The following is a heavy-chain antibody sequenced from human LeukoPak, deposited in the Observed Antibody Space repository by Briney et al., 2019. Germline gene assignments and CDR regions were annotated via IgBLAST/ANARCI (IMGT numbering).Heavy chain of an antibody. CDR2: ISSSSSYI. CDR3: ARDQAGDLDI. CDR1: GFTFSSYS. V-gene: IGHV3-21*01. D-gene: IGHD7-27*01. Sequence: PGGSLSLSCAASGFTFSSYSMNWVRQAPGKGLEWVSSISSSSSYIYYADSVKGRFTISRDNAKNSLYLQMNSLRAEDTAVYYCARDQAGDLDIWGQGTMVTVSS. J-gene: IGHJ3*02.